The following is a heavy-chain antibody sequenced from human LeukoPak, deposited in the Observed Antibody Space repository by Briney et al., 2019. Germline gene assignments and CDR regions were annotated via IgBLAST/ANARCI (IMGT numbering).Heavy chain of an antibody. V-gene: IGHV4-59*12. Sequence: SETLSLTCTVSGGSISSYYWSWIRQPPGKGLEWIGYVYYSGSTNYNPSLKGRVTISVDTSKNQFSLQLNFVTPEDTAVYYCARESGDYVKFDYWGQGTLVTVSS. D-gene: IGHD3-16*01. CDR1: GGSISSYY. CDR3: ARESGDYVKFDY. CDR2: VYYSGST. J-gene: IGHJ4*02.